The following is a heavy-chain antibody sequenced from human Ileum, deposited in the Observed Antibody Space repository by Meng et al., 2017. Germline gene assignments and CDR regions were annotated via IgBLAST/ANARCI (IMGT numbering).Heavy chain of an antibody. CDR3: ARDHWGSLDY. D-gene: IGHD7-27*01. CDR2: AST. CDR1: GGSVSSSGYQ. Sequence: QVQLQESGPGLVRPSETLSLICAVSGGSVSSSGYQLGWIRQPPGKGLEWIGYASTNYNPSLKSRVTISVDTSKNQFSLKLTSVTAADTAVYYCARDHWGSLDYWGQGVLVTVSS. V-gene: IGHV4-61*08. J-gene: IGHJ4*02.